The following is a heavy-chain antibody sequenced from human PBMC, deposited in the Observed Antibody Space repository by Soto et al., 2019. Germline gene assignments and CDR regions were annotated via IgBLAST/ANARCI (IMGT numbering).Heavy chain of an antibody. D-gene: IGHD3-10*01. CDR3: ARDGFYGSGSYPYFDY. Sequence: VGSLRLSCAASGFTFSSYGMNWVRQAPGKGLEWVSSISSSSSYIYYADSVKGRFTISRDNAKNSLYLQMNSLRAEDTAVYYCARDGFYGSGSYPYFDYWGQGTLIT. CDR2: ISSSSSYI. CDR1: GFTFSSYG. V-gene: IGHV3-21*01. J-gene: IGHJ4*02.